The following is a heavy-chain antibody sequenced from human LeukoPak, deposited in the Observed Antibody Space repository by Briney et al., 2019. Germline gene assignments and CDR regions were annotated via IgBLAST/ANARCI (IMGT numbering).Heavy chain of an antibody. CDR1: GGTFSSYA. V-gene: IGHV1-69*05. CDR3: AGERTYRDAFDI. Sequence: SVKVSCKASGGTFSSYAISWVRQAPGQGLEWMGGIIPIFGTANYAQKFQGRVTITTDESTSTAYMKLSSLRSEDTAVYYCAGERTYRDAFDIWGQGTMVTVSS. J-gene: IGHJ3*02. CDR2: IIPIFGTA.